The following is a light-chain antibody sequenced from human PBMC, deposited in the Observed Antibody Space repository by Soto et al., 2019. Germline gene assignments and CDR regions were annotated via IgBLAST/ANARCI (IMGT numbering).Light chain of an antibody. Sequence: IPMTHSPSSLSASVGDRVTITCRASQSISTYLNWYQQKPGKAPNLLIYAASSLQSGVPSRFSGSGSGTDFTLTTSSLQPEDFATYHCQQSYSTLYTFSQGTKLEIK. J-gene: IGKJ2*01. CDR1: QSISTY. CDR2: AAS. V-gene: IGKV1-39*01. CDR3: QQSYSTLYT.